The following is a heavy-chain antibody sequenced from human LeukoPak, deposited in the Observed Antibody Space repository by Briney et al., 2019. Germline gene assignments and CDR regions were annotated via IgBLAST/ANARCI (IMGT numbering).Heavy chain of an antibody. CDR3: ARILNYYGSGSYYNGGDY. CDR1: GGSISSSSYY. J-gene: IGHJ4*02. CDR2: IYYSGST. D-gene: IGHD3-10*01. V-gene: IGHV4-39*01. Sequence: SETLSLTCTVSGGSISSSSYYWGWIRQPPGKGLEWIGSIYYSGSTYFNLSLKSRVTISVDTSKNQFSLKLSSVTAADTAVYYCARILNYYGSGSYYNGGDYWGQGTLVTVSS.